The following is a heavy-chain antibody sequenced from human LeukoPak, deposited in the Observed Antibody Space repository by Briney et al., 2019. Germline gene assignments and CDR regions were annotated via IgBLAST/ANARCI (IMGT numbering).Heavy chain of an antibody. Sequence: ASVKVSCKASGYTFTSYGISWVRQAPGQGLEWMGWISAYNGNTNYAQKLQGRVTMTTDTSTSTAYMELRSLRSDDTAVYYCARDQAYYDSTRRYFDYWGQGTLVTVSS. CDR3: ARDQAYYDSTRRYFDY. D-gene: IGHD3-22*01. CDR1: GYTFTSYG. CDR2: ISAYNGNT. J-gene: IGHJ4*02. V-gene: IGHV1-18*01.